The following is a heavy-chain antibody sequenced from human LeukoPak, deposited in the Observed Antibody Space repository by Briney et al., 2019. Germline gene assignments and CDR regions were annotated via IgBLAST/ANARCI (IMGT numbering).Heavy chain of an antibody. CDR1: GYTFTSYD. J-gene: IGHJ6*02. CDR2: MNPNSGNT. Sequence: GASVKVSCKASGYTFTSYDINWVRQATGQGLEWMGWMNPNSGNTGYAQKFQGRVTMTRNTSISTAYMELSSLRSEDTAVYYCASPGPVDYYYYGMDVWGQGTTVTVSS. CDR3: ASPGPVDYYYYGMDV. V-gene: IGHV1-8*01. D-gene: IGHD1-14*01.